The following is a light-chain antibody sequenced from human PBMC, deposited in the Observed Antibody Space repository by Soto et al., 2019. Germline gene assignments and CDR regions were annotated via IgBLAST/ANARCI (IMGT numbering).Light chain of an antibody. CDR1: QSVLYSSNNRND. J-gene: IGKJ3*01. Sequence: DIVMTQSPDSLAVSLGERATINCKSSQSVLYSSNNRNDLAWYQQKPGQPPKLLIYWASTRESGVPDRFSGSGSGTYFTLTISSLQAEDVAVYYCQQYYSTPPTFGPGTKVEI. V-gene: IGKV4-1*01. CDR3: QQYYSTPPT. CDR2: WAS.